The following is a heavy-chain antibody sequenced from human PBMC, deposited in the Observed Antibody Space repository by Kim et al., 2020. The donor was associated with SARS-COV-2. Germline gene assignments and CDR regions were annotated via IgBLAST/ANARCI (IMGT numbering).Heavy chain of an antibody. J-gene: IGHJ6*02. CDR1: GFTFSSYS. Sequence: GGSLRLSCAASGFTFSSYSMNWVRQAPGKGLEWVSSISSSSSYIYYADSVKGRFTISRDNAKNSLYLQMNSLRAEDTAVYYCARAGSVRITIFGVGRYGMDVWGQGTTVTVSS. CDR3: ARAGSVRITIFGVGRYGMDV. D-gene: IGHD3-3*01. V-gene: IGHV3-21*01. CDR2: ISSSSSYI.